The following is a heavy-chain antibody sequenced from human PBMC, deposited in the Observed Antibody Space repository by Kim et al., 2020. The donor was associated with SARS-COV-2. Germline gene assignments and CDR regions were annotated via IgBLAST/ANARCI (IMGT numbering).Heavy chain of an antibody. V-gene: IGHV4-39*01. CDR3: ARQDDTDY. Sequence: SGSTYYNPSLKSRVTISVDTSKNQFSLKLGSVTAADTAVYYCARQDDTDYWGQGTLVTVSS. CDR2: SGST. J-gene: IGHJ4*02.